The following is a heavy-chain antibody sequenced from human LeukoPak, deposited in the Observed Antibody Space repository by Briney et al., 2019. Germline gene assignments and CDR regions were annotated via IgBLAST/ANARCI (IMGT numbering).Heavy chain of an antibody. J-gene: IGHJ4*02. CDR2: INANGGST. CDR1: GFTFSSYG. CDR3: ARDPYIPYYYGSGSYLSA. D-gene: IGHD3-10*01. Sequence: GGSLRLSCAASGFTFSSYGMTWVRQTPGKGLEWLSGINANGGSTYYAHSVKGRFTISRDNSKNTLYLQMNSLRAEDTAVYYCARDPYIPYYYGSGSYLSAWGQGTLVTVSS. V-gene: IGHV3-23*01.